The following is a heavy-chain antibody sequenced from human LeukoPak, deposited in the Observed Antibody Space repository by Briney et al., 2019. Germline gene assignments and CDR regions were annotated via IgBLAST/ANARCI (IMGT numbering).Heavy chain of an antibody. CDR3: ASASGPFAY. Sequence: PGGSLRLSCAASGFTFSIYGMHGVRQAPGKGLEWVAVIWNDGSNKYYADSVKGRFTMSRDNSKITLYLQMNSLRAEDTAVYSCASASGPFAYWGQGNLVTVSS. D-gene: IGHD3-10*01. CDR1: GFTFSIYG. V-gene: IGHV3-33*01. J-gene: IGHJ4*02. CDR2: IWNDGSNK.